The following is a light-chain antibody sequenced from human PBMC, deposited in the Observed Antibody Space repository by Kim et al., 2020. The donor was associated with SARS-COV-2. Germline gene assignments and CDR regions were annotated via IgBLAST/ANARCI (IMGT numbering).Light chain of an antibody. CDR1: SGSVASNY. Sequence: KTVTISCTRSSGSVASNYVQWYQLRPGSAPTTVIFEDYKRPSGVPDRFSGSIDSSSNSASLIISGLKTEDEADYYCQSYDSSNRGVFGGGTQLTVL. CDR2: EDY. V-gene: IGLV6-57*03. J-gene: IGLJ2*01. CDR3: QSYDSSNRGV.